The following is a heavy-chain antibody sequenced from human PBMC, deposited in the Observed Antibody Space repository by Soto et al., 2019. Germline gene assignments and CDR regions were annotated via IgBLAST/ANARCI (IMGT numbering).Heavy chain of an antibody. CDR2: IYSGGST. CDR3: ARNYYDSGGGFDY. CDR1: GFTVSSNY. Sequence: TRGSLRLCCAASGFTVSSNYMSWVRQAPGKGLEWVSVIYSGGSTYYADSVKGRFTISRDNSKNTLYLQMNSLRAEDTAVYYCARNYYDSGGGFDYWGQGTQVTVSS. D-gene: IGHD3-22*01. J-gene: IGHJ4*02. V-gene: IGHV3-53*01.